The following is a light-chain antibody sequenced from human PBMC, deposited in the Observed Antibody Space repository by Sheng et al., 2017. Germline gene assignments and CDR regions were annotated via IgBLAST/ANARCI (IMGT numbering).Light chain of an antibody. CDR1: QRVGYS. J-gene: IGKJ4*01. CDR2: DGS. CDR3: QQYDLYPLT. V-gene: IGKV1-16*01. Sequence: DVQLTQSPSSVSASIGDRVTITCRASQRVGYSFAWLQQKAGKVPKSLIYDGSTLETGVPTRFSGSGSGTEFTLTISSLQSEDSAVYYCQQYDLYPLTFGGGPRWRSN.